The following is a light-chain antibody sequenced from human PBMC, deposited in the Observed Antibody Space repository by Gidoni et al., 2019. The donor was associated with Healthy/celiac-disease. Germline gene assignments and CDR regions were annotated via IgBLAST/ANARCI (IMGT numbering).Light chain of an antibody. CDR1: QSVLYSSNIKNY. CDR2: WAS. V-gene: IGKV4-1*01. Sequence: DIVMTQSPDSLAVSLGERATINCKSSQSVLYSSNIKNYLAWYQQKPGQPPKLLIYWASTRESGVPDRFSGSGSGTDFTLTISSLQAEDVAVYYCQQYYSTPWTFXXXTKVEIK. CDR3: QQYYSTPWT. J-gene: IGKJ1*01.